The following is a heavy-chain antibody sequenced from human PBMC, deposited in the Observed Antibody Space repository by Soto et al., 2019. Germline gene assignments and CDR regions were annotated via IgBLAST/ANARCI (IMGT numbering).Heavy chain of an antibody. D-gene: IGHD3-22*01. Sequence: QVQLVQSGAEVKKPGSSVKVSCKASGGTFSSYTISWVRQAPGQGLEWMGRIIPILGIANYAQKFQGRVTITADKSTSTAYMELSILRSEDTAVYYCARRYYDSSGYAFDYWGQGTLVTVSS. J-gene: IGHJ4*02. CDR2: IIPILGIA. CDR1: GGTFSSYT. CDR3: ARRYYDSSGYAFDY. V-gene: IGHV1-69*02.